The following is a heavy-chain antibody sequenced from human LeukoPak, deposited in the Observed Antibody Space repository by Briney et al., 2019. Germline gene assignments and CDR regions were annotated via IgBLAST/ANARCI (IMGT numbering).Heavy chain of an antibody. J-gene: IGHJ5*02. Sequence: ASVKVSCKASGYTFTSYYMHWVRQAPGQGLEWMGIINPSGGSTSYAQKFQGRVTMTRDMSTSTVSMELSSLRSEDTAVYYCARALGIAAAGTWFDLWGQGTLVTVSS. D-gene: IGHD6-13*01. CDR2: INPSGGST. CDR3: ARALGIAAAGTWFDL. V-gene: IGHV1-46*01. CDR1: GYTFTSYY.